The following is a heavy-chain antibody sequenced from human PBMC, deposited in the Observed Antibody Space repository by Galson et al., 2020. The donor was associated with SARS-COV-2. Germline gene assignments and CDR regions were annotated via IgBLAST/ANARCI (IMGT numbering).Heavy chain of an antibody. J-gene: IGHJ6*02. CDR3: ARVKILTYGMDV. V-gene: IGHV4-38-2*01. CDR1: GYSISSGYY. Sequence: ASETLSLTCAVSGYSISSGYYWGWIRQPPGKGLEWIGSIYHSGSTYYNPSLKSRVTISVDTSKNQFSLKLSSVTAADTAVYYCARVKILTYGMDVWGQGTTVTVSS. CDR2: IYHSGST. D-gene: IGHD2-15*01.